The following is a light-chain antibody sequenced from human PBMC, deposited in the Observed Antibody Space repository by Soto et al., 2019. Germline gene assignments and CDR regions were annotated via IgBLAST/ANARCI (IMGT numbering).Light chain of an antibody. CDR1: SSDVGGYNS. CDR2: DVT. J-gene: IGLJ1*01. CDR3: SSYTSSDTLV. Sequence: QSALTQPASVSGSPGQSIIISCTGTSSDVGGYNSVSWYQQHPGKAPKIMIYDVTTRPSGVPNRFSGSKSGNAASLTISGLHSEDEADYYGSSYTSSDTLVFGTGTKLTVL. V-gene: IGLV2-14*01.